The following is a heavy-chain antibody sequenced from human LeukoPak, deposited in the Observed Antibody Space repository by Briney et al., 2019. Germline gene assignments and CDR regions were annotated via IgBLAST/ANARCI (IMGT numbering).Heavy chain of an antibody. CDR2: INHSGST. Sequence: SETLSLTCAVYGGSFNDYYWNWIRQPPGKGLEWIGEINHSGSTNYNPSLKSRLTISVDTSKNQFSLNLNSVTSADTAIFYCARRRIAVAGSFAFDSWGQGTIVTVSS. D-gene: IGHD6-19*01. V-gene: IGHV4-34*01. CDR3: ARRRIAVAGSFAFDS. J-gene: IGHJ3*01. CDR1: GGSFNDYY.